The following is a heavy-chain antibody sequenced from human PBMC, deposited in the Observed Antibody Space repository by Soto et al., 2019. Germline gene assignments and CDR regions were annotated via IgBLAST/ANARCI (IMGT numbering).Heavy chain of an antibody. Sequence: QVQLVESGGDVVQPGRSLRLSCATSGFTFSDYAIHWVRQSPGKGLEWVAVIAHDGTTKFYADSVKGRFTISRDSSKNRVYLKSGRLSAEDTAMYYCAKDSPYMDYWGQGPLVTVSS. V-gene: IGHV3-30-3*01. CDR2: IAHDGTTK. J-gene: IGHJ4*02. CDR1: GFTFSDYA. CDR3: AKDSPYMDY. D-gene: IGHD3-16*01.